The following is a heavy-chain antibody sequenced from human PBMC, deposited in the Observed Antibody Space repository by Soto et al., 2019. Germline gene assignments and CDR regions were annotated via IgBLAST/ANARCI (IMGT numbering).Heavy chain of an antibody. CDR3: ARYYDTSGYRRHFDY. Sequence: QVQLVQSGAEVKKPGASVKVSCKASGYTFTSYDINWVRQTPGQGLEWMGWISAYSGNTNYAQKFQGRVTITTATSTTTAYMELRSLRSDDTAVYYCARYYDTSGYRRHFDYWGQGTLVTVSS. J-gene: IGHJ4*02. CDR2: ISAYSGNT. D-gene: IGHD3-22*01. V-gene: IGHV1-18*01. CDR1: GYTFTSYD.